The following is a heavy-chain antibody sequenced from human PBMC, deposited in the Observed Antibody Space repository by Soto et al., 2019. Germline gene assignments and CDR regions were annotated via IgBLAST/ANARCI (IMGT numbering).Heavy chain of an antibody. CDR3: ASGLVRSSTGGTRC. CDR2: ITSSNTI. J-gene: IGHJ4*02. CDR1: GFTLNNYN. V-gene: IGHV3-48*02. D-gene: IGHD6-13*01. Sequence: EVQLVESGGGLVQPGGSLRLSCAASGFTLNNYNMNWGRQAPGKGLESISFITSSNTIYYADSVKGRFTISRDNAKNALYLQMNSLRDEGAAVYYCASGLVRSSTGGTRCWGQGTLFSFSS.